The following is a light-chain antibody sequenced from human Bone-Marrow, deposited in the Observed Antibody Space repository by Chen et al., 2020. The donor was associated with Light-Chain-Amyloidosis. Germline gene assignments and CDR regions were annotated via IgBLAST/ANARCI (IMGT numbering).Light chain of an antibody. CDR2: NDS. J-gene: IGLJ2*01. CDR1: GLPKQY. V-gene: IGLV3-25*03. CDR3: QSADTTDTLYVL. Sequence: SYELTQPPSVSVSPGQTARISCSGDGLPKQYAYWYQQKPGPAPVLVIYNDSERPSGIPERFSGSSSGTTVTLTISGVQAEDEDDYYCQSADTTDTLYVLFGGGTKLTVL.